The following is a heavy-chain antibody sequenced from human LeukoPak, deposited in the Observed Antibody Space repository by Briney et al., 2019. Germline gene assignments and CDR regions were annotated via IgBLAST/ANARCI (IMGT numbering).Heavy chain of an antibody. CDR1: GFTFCSYE. J-gene: IGHJ5*02. CDR3: ARALGINL. V-gene: IGHV3-48*03. CDR2: ISSSGSNI. Sequence: GGSLRLSCTASGFTFCSYEMNWVRQAPGKGLEWVSSISSSGSNIYYAESVKGRFTISRDNAKNSLYLQMNSLRAEDTAVYYCARALGINLWGQGTLVTVSS. D-gene: IGHD1-14*01.